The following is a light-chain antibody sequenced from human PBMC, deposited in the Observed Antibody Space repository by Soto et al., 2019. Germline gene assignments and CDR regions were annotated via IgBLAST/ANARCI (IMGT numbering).Light chain of an antibody. V-gene: IGKV1-39*01. Sequence: DIQMTQSPSSLSASVGDRVSITCRASQSISTYLIWYQQKPGKAPKLLIYAASTLQSGVPSRISGSGSETDFTLTISSLQPEDCATYYCQQSYSSPPITVGQGTRLEIK. J-gene: IGKJ5*01. CDR2: AAS. CDR1: QSISTY. CDR3: QQSYSSPPIT.